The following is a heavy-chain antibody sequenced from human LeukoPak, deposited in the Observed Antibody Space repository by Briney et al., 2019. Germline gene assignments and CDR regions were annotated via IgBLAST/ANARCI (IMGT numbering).Heavy chain of an antibody. CDR2: IIPIFGTA. CDR3: ARAQDWEYYFDY. CDR1: GGTFSSYA. D-gene: IGHD1-26*01. Sequence: ASVKVSCKASGGTFSSYAISWVRQAPGQGLEWMGGIIPIFGTANYAQKFQGRVTITADESTSTAYMELSSLRSEDTAVYYCARAQDWEYYFDYWGQGTLVTVSS. J-gene: IGHJ4*02. V-gene: IGHV1-69*13.